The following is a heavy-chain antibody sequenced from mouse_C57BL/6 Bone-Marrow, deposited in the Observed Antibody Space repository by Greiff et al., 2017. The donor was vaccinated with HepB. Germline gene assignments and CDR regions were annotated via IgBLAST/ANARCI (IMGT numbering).Heavy chain of an antibody. CDR1: GYTFTSYW. V-gene: IGHV1-55*01. J-gene: IGHJ4*01. D-gene: IGHD1-1*01. Sequence: VQLQQSGAELVKPGASVKMSCKASGYTFTSYWITWVKQRPGQGLEWIGDIYPGSGSTNYNEKFKSKATLTVDTSSSTAYMQLSSLTSEDSAVYYCASFITTVVDAMDYWGQGTSVTVSS. CDR2: IYPGSGST. CDR3: ASFITTVVDAMDY.